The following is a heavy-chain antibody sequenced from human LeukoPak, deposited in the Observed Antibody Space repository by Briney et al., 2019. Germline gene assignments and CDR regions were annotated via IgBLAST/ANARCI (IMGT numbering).Heavy chain of an antibody. CDR3: ARNPSSIWSAPVDY. CDR2: LYSSGGT. D-gene: IGHD6-13*01. J-gene: IGHJ4*02. V-gene: IGHV3-53*01. Sequence: GGSLRLSCAASGFTVSNNYMSWVRQAPGKGLEWVSLLYSSGGTNYADSVKGRFTISRDNSKNTLFLQMSSLRADDTAVYYCARNPSSIWSAPVDYWGQGTLVTVSS. CDR1: GFTVSNNY.